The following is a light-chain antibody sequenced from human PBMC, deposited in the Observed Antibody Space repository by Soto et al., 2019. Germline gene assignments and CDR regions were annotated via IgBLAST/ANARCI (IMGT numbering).Light chain of an antibody. CDR2: AAS. Sequence: EVVLTQSPGTLSLSPGERATLSCRASQSVSSNYLAWYQQKLGQAPRLLIFAASSRATGIPDRFSGSGSGTEFTLTITGLQPDDFATYYCHQYSRFPRTFGQGTKVENK. J-gene: IGKJ1*01. CDR3: HQYSRFPRT. CDR1: QSVSSNY. V-gene: IGKV3-20*01.